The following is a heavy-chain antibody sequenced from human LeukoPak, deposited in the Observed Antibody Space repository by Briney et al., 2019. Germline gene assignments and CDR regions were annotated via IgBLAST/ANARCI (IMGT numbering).Heavy chain of an antibody. J-gene: IGHJ4*02. Sequence: SETLSLTCAVYGGSFSGYYWSWIRQPPGKGLEWIGEINHSGSTNYNPSLKSRVTISVDTSKNQFSLKLSSVTAADTAVYYCARANITSRFDYWGQGTLVTASS. CDR3: ARANITSRFDY. D-gene: IGHD1-14*01. CDR2: INHSGST. CDR1: GGSFSGYY. V-gene: IGHV4-34*01.